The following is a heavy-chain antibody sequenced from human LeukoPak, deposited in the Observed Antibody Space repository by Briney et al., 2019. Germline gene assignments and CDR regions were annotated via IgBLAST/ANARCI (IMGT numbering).Heavy chain of an antibody. D-gene: IGHD3-3*01. CDR2: IYTSGST. CDR3: ARGVANSNYYYYYMDV. Sequence: SETLSLTCTVSGGSISSYYWSWIRQPAGKGLEGIGRIYTSGSTNYNPSLKSRVSISIDKSKNQFSLKLSSVTAADTAVYYCARGVANSNYYYYYMDVWGKGTTVTVSS. J-gene: IGHJ6*03. V-gene: IGHV4-4*07. CDR1: GGSISSYY.